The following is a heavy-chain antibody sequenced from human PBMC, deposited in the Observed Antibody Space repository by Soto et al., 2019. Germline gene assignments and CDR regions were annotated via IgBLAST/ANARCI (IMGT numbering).Heavy chain of an antibody. CDR1: GDSVSSNSAA. V-gene: IGHV6-1*01. CDR3: ARGGLGDYDFWSGYYELWSPSHSISPHYYYYMDV. CDR2: TYYRSKWYN. J-gene: IGHJ6*03. Sequence: PSQTLSLTCAISGDSVSSNSAAWNWIRQSPSRGLEWLGRTYYRSKWYNDYAVSVKSRITINPDTSKNQFSLQLNSVTPEDTAVYYCARGGLGDYDFWSGYYELWSPSHSISPHYYYYMDVWGKGTTVTVSS. D-gene: IGHD3-3*01.